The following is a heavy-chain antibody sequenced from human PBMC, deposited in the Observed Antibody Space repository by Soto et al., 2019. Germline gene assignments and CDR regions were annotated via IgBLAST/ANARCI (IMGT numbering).Heavy chain of an antibody. CDR2: IYPGDSDT. Sequence: GESLKISCKGSGYSFTSYWIAWLRQMPGKGLEWMGIIYPGDSDTTYSPSFQGQVAISADKSISTAYLQWSSLKASDTAMYYCARRAQLSDGRAFDIWGQGTMVIVSS. J-gene: IGHJ3*02. CDR1: GYSFTSYW. D-gene: IGHD1-1*01. CDR3: ARRAQLSDGRAFDI. V-gene: IGHV5-51*01.